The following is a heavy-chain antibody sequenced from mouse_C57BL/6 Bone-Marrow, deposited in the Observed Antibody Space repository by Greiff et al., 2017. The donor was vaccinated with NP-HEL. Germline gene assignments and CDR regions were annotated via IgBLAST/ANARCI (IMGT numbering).Heavy chain of an antibody. Sequence: EVKLQQSGPELVKPGASVKMSCKASGYTFTDYNMHWVKQSHGKSLEWIGYINPNNGGTSYNQKFKGKATLTVNKSSSTAYMELRSLTSEDSAVYYCARWIYGSSYGYFDVWGTGTTVTVSS. CDR3: ARWIYGSSYGYFDV. CDR1: GYTFTDYN. CDR2: INPNNGGT. V-gene: IGHV1-22*01. J-gene: IGHJ1*03. D-gene: IGHD1-1*01.